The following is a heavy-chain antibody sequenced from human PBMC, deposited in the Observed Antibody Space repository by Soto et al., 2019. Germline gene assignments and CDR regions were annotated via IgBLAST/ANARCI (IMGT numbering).Heavy chain of an antibody. D-gene: IGHD2-15*01. V-gene: IGHV3-48*02. CDR1: GFTFTTYI. Sequence: GSLRLSCAASGFTFTTYIMAWVRQAPGKGLEWISYISGSGGTIHYADSVKGRFTISRDNAKSSVFLQMNGLRDEDTAVYYCVRVKGILVAEAYFDYWGRGALVTVSS. J-gene: IGHJ4*02. CDR3: VRVKGILVAEAYFDY. CDR2: ISGSGGTI.